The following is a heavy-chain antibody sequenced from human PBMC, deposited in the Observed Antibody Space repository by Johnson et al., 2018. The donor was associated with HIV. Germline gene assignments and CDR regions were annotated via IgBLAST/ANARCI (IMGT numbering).Heavy chain of an antibody. J-gene: IGHJ3*02. CDR3: AKGVSKSLDAFDI. CDR1: GFTFSSYA. Sequence: VQLVESGGGVVQPGRSLRLSCAASGFTFSSYAMHWVRQAPGKGLEWVAVISYDGSNKYYEDSVKGRFIISRDDSKNTLYLQMNSLRAEDTAVYYCAKGVSKSLDAFDIWGQGTMVTVSS. CDR2: ISYDGSNK. D-gene: IGHD3-10*01. V-gene: IGHV3-30-3*01.